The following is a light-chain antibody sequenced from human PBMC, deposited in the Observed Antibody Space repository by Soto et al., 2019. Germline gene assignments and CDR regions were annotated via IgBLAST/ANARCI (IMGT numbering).Light chain of an antibody. CDR1: SSNIGSNY. Sequence: QSVLTQPPSASGTPGQRVTISCSGSSSNIGSNYVYWYQQLPGTAPKLLIYRNNQRPSGVPDRFSGSKSGTSASLAISGLPSEDQADYFCAAWDDSLRGVFGAGTKVTVL. CDR2: RNN. J-gene: IGLJ1*01. CDR3: AAWDDSLRGV. V-gene: IGLV1-47*01.